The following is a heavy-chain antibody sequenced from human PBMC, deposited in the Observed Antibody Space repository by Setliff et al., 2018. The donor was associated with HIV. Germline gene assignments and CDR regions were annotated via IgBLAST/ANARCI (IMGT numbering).Heavy chain of an antibody. CDR2: IDWDDDK. D-gene: IGHD2-2*01. CDR1: GFSLSTSGMC. CDR3: ARIGFDALLDY. J-gene: IGHJ4*02. V-gene: IGHV2-70*16. Sequence: TLSLTCTFSGFSLSTSGMCVSWIRQPPGKALGWLARIDWDDDKFYSTSLKTRLTISKDTSKNQVVLTMTNMDPVDTATYYCARIGFDALLDYWGQGTLVTVSS.